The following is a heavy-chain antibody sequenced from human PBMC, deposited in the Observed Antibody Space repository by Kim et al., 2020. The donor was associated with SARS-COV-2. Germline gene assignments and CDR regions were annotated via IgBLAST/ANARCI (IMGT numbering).Heavy chain of an antibody. CDR3: ASEMVRGVTLYYYYGMDV. D-gene: IGHD3-10*01. CDR2: IYYSGST. J-gene: IGHJ6*02. V-gene: IGHV4-39*01. Sequence: SETLSLTCTVSGGSISSSSYYWGWIRQPPGKGLEWIGSIYYSGSTYYNPFLKSRVTISVDTSKNQFSLKLSSVTAADTAVYYCASEMVRGVTLYYYYGMDVWGQGTTVTVSS. CDR1: GGSISSSSYY.